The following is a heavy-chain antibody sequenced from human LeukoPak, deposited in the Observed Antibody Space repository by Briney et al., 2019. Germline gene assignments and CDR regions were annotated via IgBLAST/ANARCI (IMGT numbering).Heavy chain of an antibody. D-gene: IGHD2-21*01. V-gene: IGHV3-66*01. J-gene: IGHJ3*02. CDR2: LYSDRTT. CDR1: GFTVSSNY. Sequence: GRSLRLSCAASGFTVSSNYMSWVRQAPGKGLEWVSVLYSDRTTYYTDFVKGRLTISRDNSKNTLYLQMNSLRAEDTAMYYCARDDGACGGRCGAFNIWGQGTMVTVSA. CDR3: ARDDGACGGRCGAFNI.